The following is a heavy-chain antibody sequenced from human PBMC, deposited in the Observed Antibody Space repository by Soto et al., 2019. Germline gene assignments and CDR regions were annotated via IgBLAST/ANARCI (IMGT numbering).Heavy chain of an antibody. D-gene: IGHD5-12*01. V-gene: IGHV4-59*01. Sequence: SETLSLTCTVSGGSISSYYWSWIRQPPGKGLEWIGYIYYNGSTNYNPSLKSQVTITVDTSKNQFYLKLSSVTAADTAVYYCARTGGRGYSGYDVINGLLDYWGQGTLVTVSS. J-gene: IGHJ4*02. CDR1: GGSISSYY. CDR2: IYYNGST. CDR3: ARTGGRGYSGYDVINGLLDY.